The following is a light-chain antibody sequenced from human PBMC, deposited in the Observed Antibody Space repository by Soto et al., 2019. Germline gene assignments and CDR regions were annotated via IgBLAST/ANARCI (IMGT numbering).Light chain of an antibody. V-gene: IGLV2-14*01. CDR2: DVS. J-gene: IGLJ1*01. Sequence: QSALTQPASVSGSPGQSITISCTGTSSDVGGYEYVSWYQQHPGKAPRLMIYDVSSRPSDVSFRFSGSKSGNTASLTISGLHAEDEADYYCSSYATGSPYVFGTGTKVTV. CDR3: SSYATGSPYV. CDR1: SSDVGGYEY.